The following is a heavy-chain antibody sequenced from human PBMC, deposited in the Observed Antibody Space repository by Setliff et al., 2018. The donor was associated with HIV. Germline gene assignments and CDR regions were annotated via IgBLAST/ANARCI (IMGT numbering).Heavy chain of an antibody. CDR1: GFTFSSYA. CDR2: ITGGGDHT. CDR3: AKEGSTAVAGYADYFQD. V-gene: IGHV3-23*01. D-gene: IGHD6-19*01. Sequence: GGSLRLSCASSGFTFSSYAMNWVRQAPGKGLEWVSAITGGGDHTYYADSVKGRSTISRDNSRNTVYLQMNSLRADDTAVYYCAKEGSTAVAGYADYFQDWGQGTLVTVSS. J-gene: IGHJ1*01.